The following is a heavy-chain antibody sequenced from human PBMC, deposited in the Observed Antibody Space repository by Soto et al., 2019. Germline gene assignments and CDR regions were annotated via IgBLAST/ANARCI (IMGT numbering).Heavy chain of an antibody. J-gene: IGHJ4*01. CDR3: ARSDSSGGSSEPSNFWPFDY. D-gene: IGHD2-15*01. Sequence: SVKVSCKASGGTFSSYAISWVRQAPGQGLEWMGGIIPIFGTANYAQKFQGRVTITADESTSTAYMELSSLRSEDTAVYYCARSDSSGGSSEPSNFWPFDYSGHGTLITVSS. CDR1: GGTFSSYA. V-gene: IGHV1-69*13. CDR2: IIPIFGTA.